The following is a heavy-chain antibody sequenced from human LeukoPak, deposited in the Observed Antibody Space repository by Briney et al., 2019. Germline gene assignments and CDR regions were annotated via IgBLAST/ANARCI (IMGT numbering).Heavy chain of an antibody. V-gene: IGHV3-74*01. CDR2: TNTDGSST. D-gene: IGHD3-22*01. CDR3: VPSDSSGLD. J-gene: IGHJ4*02. CDR1: GTTFSHYW. Sequence: SGGSLRLSCEASGTTFSHYWMHWARQAPGKGLVWVSRTNTDGSSTSYMDSVKGRFTISRDNAKNTIYLQMNSLRAEDTAVYYCVPSDSSGLDWGQGTLVTVSS.